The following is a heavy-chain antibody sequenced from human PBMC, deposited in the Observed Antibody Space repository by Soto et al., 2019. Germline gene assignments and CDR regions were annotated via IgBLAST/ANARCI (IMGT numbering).Heavy chain of an antibody. CDR1: GGSFSGYY. J-gene: IGHJ6*02. CDR3: ARVGSETFIAAFIAARPPGRGYYYGMDV. CDR2: INHSGST. D-gene: IGHD6-6*01. Sequence: NPSETLSLTCAVYGGSFSGYYWSWIRQPPGKGLEWIGEINHSGSTNYNPSLKSRVTISVDTSKNQFSLKLSSVTAADTAVYYCARVGSETFIAAFIAARPPGRGYYYGMDVWGQGTTVTVSS. V-gene: IGHV4-34*01.